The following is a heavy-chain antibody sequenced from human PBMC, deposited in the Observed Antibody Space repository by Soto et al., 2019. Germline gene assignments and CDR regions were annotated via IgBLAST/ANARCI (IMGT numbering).Heavy chain of an antibody. V-gene: IGHV5-51*01. CDR1: GSSFASYW. D-gene: IGHD6-6*01. CDR3: ARTRSFTLGFYYDGMDV. CDR2: IYPGDSDT. Sequence: GESLKISCQGCGSSFASYWIGWARQMSGKDLEWMGIIYPGDSDTRYSPSFQGQVTISADKSLRTAYLQWTSLKASDTALYYCARTRSFTLGFYYDGMDVWGQSTSVTVS. J-gene: IGHJ6*02.